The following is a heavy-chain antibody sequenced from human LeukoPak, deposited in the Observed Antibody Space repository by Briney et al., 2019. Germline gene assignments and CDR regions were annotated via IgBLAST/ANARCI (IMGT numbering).Heavy chain of an antibody. Sequence: GGSLRLSCEASGFTFTPYPIYWSGQAPGKGLNWSPVFFVSGGCTYYADSVKGRFTISRDNSKNTVYLQMNSLTADDTAVYYCAKTTVGYSSGRYPGWPADCWGQGTLVTVSS. CDR3: AKTTVGYSSGRYPGWPADC. CDR2: FFVSGGCT. V-gene: IGHV3-23*01. CDR1: GFTFTPYP. J-gene: IGHJ4*02. D-gene: IGHD6-19*01.